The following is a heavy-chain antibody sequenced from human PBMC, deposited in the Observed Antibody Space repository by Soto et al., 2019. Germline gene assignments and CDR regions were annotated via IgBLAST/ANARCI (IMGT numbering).Heavy chain of an antibody. CDR2: IIPAIGTP. D-gene: IGHD3-10*01. Sequence: QVQLVQSGSEVKKPGSSVKVSCKVSGGTFSSFAISWVRQAPGQGLEWIGGIIPAIGTPDHAPKFRGRVTITADESTSTAYLELSSLTSNDMAAYFCARDYGRQAPRLWGQGTKVTVSS. V-gene: IGHV1-69*01. CDR1: GGTFSSFA. J-gene: IGHJ3*01. CDR3: ARDYGRQAPRL.